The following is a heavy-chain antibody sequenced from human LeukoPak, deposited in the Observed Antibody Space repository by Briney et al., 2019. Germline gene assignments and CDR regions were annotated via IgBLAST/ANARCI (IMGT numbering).Heavy chain of an antibody. CDR2: FYSGGNT. J-gene: IGHJ5*02. Sequence: GGSPRLSCAASGFTVSSNYMSWVRQAPGKGLEWVSVFYSGGNTYYADSVKGRFTISRDNSKNTLYLQMNSLRAEDTAVYYCARGARRICSGTSCPFDPWGQGTRVTVSS. D-gene: IGHD2-2*01. CDR3: ARGARRICSGTSCPFDP. V-gene: IGHV3-53*01. CDR1: GFTVSSNY.